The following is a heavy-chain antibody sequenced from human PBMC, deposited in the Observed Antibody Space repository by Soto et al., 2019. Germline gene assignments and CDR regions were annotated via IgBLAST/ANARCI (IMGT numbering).Heavy chain of an antibody. CDR2: ISYDGSNK. CDR3: ARAIAAAGAPYFDY. V-gene: IGHV3-30-3*01. Sequence: GGSLRLSCAASGFTFSSYAMHWVRQAPGKGLEWVAVISYDGSNKYYADSVKGRFTISRDNSKNTLYLQMNSLRAEDTAVYYCARAIAAAGAPYFDYWGQGTLVTVSS. D-gene: IGHD6-13*01. J-gene: IGHJ4*02. CDR1: GFTFSSYA.